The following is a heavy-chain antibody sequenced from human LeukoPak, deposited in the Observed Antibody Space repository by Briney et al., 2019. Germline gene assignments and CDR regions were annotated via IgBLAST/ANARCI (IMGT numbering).Heavy chain of an antibody. CDR2: IGANGGNT. CDR3: ANCEVRSP. V-gene: IGHV3-23*01. Sequence: GGSLRLSCAASGFTFSNFDMNWVRQAPGKGLEWISAIGANGGNTYYADSVKGRFTISRDNSKNTLFLQMNSLRAEDTAVYYCANCEVRSPWGQGTLVTVSS. D-gene: IGHD3-10*01. CDR1: GFTFSNFD. J-gene: IGHJ5*02.